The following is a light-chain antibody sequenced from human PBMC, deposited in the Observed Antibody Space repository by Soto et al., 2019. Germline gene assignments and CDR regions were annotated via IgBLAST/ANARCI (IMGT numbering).Light chain of an antibody. CDR1: QDISNY. V-gene: IGKV1-17*03. CDR3: LQYNSFPYT. CDR2: GAS. J-gene: IGKJ2*01. Sequence: DIQMTQSPSAMSASVGDRVTITCRASQDISNYLAWFQQKPGKVPKRLIYGASSLQSGVPSRFSGSGSGTEFTLTISSLQPEDFVTYFCLQYNSFPYTFGQGTKLEIK.